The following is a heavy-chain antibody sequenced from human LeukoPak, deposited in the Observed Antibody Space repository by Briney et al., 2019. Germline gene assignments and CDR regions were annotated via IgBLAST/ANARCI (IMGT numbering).Heavy chain of an antibody. CDR2: INHSGSA. CDR1: GGCLSGYY. Sequence: SETLSLTCAVYGGCLSGYYWSWIRQPPGKGLEWIGEINHSGSANYNPSLKSRVTISVDTSKSQFSLKLSSVTAADAAVYFCARGGIGVYIDATIFFARGFDPWGQGALVSAS. CDR3: ARGGIGVYIDATIFFARGFDP. J-gene: IGHJ5*02. D-gene: IGHD5-12*01. V-gene: IGHV4-34*01.